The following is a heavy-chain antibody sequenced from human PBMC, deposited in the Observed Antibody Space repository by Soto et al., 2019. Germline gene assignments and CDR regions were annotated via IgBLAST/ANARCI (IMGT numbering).Heavy chain of an antibody. CDR2: ISTYNGNT. CDR1: GYTFINYA. CDR3: ARDNDGACDY. Sequence: QVQLEQSGAEVKKPGASVKVSCKASGYTFINYAFSWVRQAPGQGLEWMGWISTYNGNTNYAQNLQGRVTMTTDTSTNTAYMELRSLSSDDTAVYYCARDNDGACDYWGQGTLVTVSS. V-gene: IGHV1-18*01. J-gene: IGHJ4*02. D-gene: IGHD1-1*01.